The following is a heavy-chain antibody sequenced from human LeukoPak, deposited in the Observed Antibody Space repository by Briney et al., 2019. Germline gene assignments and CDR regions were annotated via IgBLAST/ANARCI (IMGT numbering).Heavy chain of an antibody. CDR1: GFTFSDYF. J-gene: IGHJ2*01. CDR2: ISTGSTYT. V-gene: IGHV3-11*05. Sequence: GGSLRLSCAASGFTFSDYFMTWIRQAPGKGLEWLSYISTGSTYTNYANSVKGRFTISRDNAKNSLYLQLNSLRAEDTAVYYCTREDNWYFDLWGRGTLVTVSS. CDR3: TREDNWYFDL.